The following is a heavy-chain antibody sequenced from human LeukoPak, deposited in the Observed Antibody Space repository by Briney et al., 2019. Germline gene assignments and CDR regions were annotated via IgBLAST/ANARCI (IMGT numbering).Heavy chain of an antibody. CDR1: GYTFTSYD. V-gene: IGHV1-8*02. J-gene: IGHJ5*02. CDR2: MNPNSGNT. Sequence: ASVKVSCKASGYTFTSYDINWVRQATGQGLEWMGWMNPNSGNTGYAQKFQGRVTMTRDTSISTAYMELSRLRSDDTAVYYCARDRGTGTTSWFDPWGQGTLVTVSS. CDR3: ARDRGTGTTSWFDP. D-gene: IGHD1-7*01.